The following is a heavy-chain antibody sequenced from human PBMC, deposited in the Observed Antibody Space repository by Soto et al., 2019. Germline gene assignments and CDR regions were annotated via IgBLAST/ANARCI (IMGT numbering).Heavy chain of an antibody. V-gene: IGHV1-46*01. CDR2: INPSGGST. CDR3: ARTAMISGYYYAMDV. CDR1: GYTFTTYY. D-gene: IGHD3-16*01. J-gene: IGHJ6*02. Sequence: ASVKVSCKTSGYTFTTYYMHWVRRAPGQGLEWMGMINPSGGSTSYAQKFQGRVTMTRDTSITTASMEMTSLRSDDAAIYYCARTAMISGYYYAMDVWGQGTTVTVSS.